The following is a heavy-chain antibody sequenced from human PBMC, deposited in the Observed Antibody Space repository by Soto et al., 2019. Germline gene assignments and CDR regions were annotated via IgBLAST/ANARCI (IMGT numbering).Heavy chain of an antibody. D-gene: IGHD3-22*01. CDR1: FYTFTSYG. V-gene: IGHV1-18*01. Sequence: ASVKVSCNASFYTFTSYGIIWVRQAPRQGLEWMGWISAYNGNTNYAQKLQGRVTMTTDTSTSTAYMELRSLRSDDTAVYYCNTGLVLEYYYDSSGFFSLGYWGQGTLVTVSS. J-gene: IGHJ4*02. CDR2: ISAYNGNT. CDR3: NTGLVLEYYYDSSGFFSLGY.